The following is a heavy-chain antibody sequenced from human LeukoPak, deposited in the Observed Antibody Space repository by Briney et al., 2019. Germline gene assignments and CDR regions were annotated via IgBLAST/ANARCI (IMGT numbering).Heavy chain of an antibody. CDR1: GGSISTYY. Sequence: SETLSLTCTVSGGSISTYYWNWIRQPPGKELEWIGYIYYSGSTNYNPSLKSRVTISVDTSKNQFSLKLSSVTAAGTAVYYCARADSSSLPTDYWGQGTLVTVSS. J-gene: IGHJ4*02. CDR3: ARADSSSLPTDY. CDR2: IYYSGST. V-gene: IGHV4-59*01. D-gene: IGHD6-13*01.